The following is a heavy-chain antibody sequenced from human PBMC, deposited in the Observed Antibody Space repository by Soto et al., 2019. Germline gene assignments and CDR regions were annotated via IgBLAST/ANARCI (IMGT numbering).Heavy chain of an antibody. V-gene: IGHV1-69*06. CDR1: GDTFSSYA. D-gene: IGHD3-22*01. J-gene: IGHJ6*02. CDR3: ARDRSYYNSSGYYYGMDV. CDR2: IIPIFGTA. Sequence: SVKVSCKASGDTFSSYAMSWVRQAPGQGLEWMGGIIPIFGTANYAQKFQGRVTITADKSTSTAYMELSSLRSEDTAVYYCARDRSYYNSSGYYYGMDVWCQGTTVTVSS.